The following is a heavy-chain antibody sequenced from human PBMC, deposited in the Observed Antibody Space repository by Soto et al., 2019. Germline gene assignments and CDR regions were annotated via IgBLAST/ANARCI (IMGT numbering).Heavy chain of an antibody. CDR2: INAGNGNT. J-gene: IGHJ4*02. CDR3: ARDRGSYALDY. D-gene: IGHD1-26*01. V-gene: IGHV1-18*04. Sequence: ASVKVSCKASGYTFTGYYMHWVRQAPGQGLEWMGWINAGNGNTKYSQKFQGRVTMTTDTSTSTAYMELRSLRSDDTAVYYCARDRGSYALDYWGQGTLVTVSS. CDR1: GYTFTGYY.